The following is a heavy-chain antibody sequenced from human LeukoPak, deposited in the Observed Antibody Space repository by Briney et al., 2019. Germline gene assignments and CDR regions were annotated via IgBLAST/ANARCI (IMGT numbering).Heavy chain of an antibody. V-gene: IGHV3-66*01. CDR1: GFTFSSYS. CDR2: IYSGGST. J-gene: IGHJ6*02. Sequence: GGSLRLSCAASGFTFSSYSMSWVRQAPGKGLEWVSVIYSGGSTYYADSVKGRFTISRDNSKNTLYLQMNSLRAEDTAVYYCASEPSTYDSSGYYKNYYYGMDVWGQGTTVTVSS. D-gene: IGHD3-22*01. CDR3: ASEPSTYDSSGYYKNYYYGMDV.